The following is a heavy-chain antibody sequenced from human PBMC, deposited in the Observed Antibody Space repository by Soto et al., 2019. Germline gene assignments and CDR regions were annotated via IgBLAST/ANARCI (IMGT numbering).Heavy chain of an antibody. CDR1: GFSLSTSGMC. J-gene: IGHJ4*02. Sequence: SGPTLVNPTQTLTLTCTFSGFSLSTSGMCVSWIRQPPGKALEWLARFDWDDDKYYSTSLKTRLTISKDTSKNQVVLTMTNMDPVDTATYYCARIRRSSGWYYFDYWGQGTLVTVSS. D-gene: IGHD6-19*01. CDR3: ARIRRSSGWYYFDY. V-gene: IGHV2-70*11. CDR2: FDWDDDK.